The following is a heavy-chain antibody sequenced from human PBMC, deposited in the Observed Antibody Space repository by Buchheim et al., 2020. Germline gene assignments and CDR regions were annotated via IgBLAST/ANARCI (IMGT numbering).Heavy chain of an antibody. V-gene: IGHV4-34*01. D-gene: IGHD2-21*01. Sequence: QVQLQQWGAGLLKPSETLSLTCAVYGGSFSGYYWSWIRQPPGKGLEWIGEINHSGSTNYNPSLKSRVPISVDTSKNQFSLKLSSVTAADTAVYYCALGHCGGDCPIRKYYYMDVWGKGTT. CDR1: GGSFSGYY. J-gene: IGHJ6*03. CDR3: ALGHCGGDCPIRKYYYMDV. CDR2: INHSGST.